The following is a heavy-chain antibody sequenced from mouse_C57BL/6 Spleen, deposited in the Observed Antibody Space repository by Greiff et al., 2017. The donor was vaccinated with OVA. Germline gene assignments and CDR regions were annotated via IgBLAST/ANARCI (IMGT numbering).Heavy chain of an antibody. CDR3: ARLGYYGSSYECAY. Sequence: EVQLQQSGPELVKPGASVKMSCKASGYTFTDYNMHWVKQSHGKSLEWIGYINPNNGGTSYNQKFKGKATLTVNKSSSTAYMELRSLTSEDSAVYYCARLGYYGSSYECAYWGQGTLVTVSA. CDR1: GYTFTDYN. CDR2: INPNNGGT. J-gene: IGHJ3*01. V-gene: IGHV1-22*01. D-gene: IGHD1-1*01.